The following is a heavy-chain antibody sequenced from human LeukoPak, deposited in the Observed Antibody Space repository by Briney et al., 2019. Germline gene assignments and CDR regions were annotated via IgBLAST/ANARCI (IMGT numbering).Heavy chain of an antibody. CDR3: AKVGGSSRYFDY. D-gene: IGHD1-26*01. Sequence: PGGSLRLSCAASGFTFSSYAMNWVRQAPGKGLEWVSVIGGSGGTTYYADSVKGRFTISRDNSKNTLYLQMNSLRAEDTAVYYCAKVGGSSRYFDYWGQGTLVTVSS. CDR2: IGGSGGTT. CDR1: GFTFSSYA. V-gene: IGHV3-23*01. J-gene: IGHJ4*02.